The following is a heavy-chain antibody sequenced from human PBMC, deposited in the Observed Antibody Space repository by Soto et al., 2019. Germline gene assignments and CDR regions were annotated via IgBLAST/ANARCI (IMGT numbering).Heavy chain of an antibody. CDR3: ARVFGTTRRWFDP. CDR2: IFYSGST. J-gene: IGHJ5*02. D-gene: IGHD1-1*01. CDR1: GGSISNYY. V-gene: IGHV4-59*01. Sequence: SETLSLTCTVSGGSISNYYWSWIRQPPGKGLEWIGYIFYSGSTNYNPSLKSRVTISVDTSKNQFSLKLSSVTAADTAVYYCARVFGTTRRWFDPWGQGTLVTVSS.